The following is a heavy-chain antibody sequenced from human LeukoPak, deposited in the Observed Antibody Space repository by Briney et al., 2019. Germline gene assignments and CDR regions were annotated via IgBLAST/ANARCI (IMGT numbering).Heavy chain of an antibody. CDR3: ARDGEYGTGSYYRGCFDY. Sequence: ASVKVSCKASGYSFTAVYIHWVRQAPGQGLEWIGLIHPRSGETNYAYKFRGRVTMTRDTSISTTYMDLGSLGSDDTAVYYCARDGEYGTGSYYRGCFDYWGQGTLVTVSS. CDR1: GYSFTAVY. V-gene: IGHV1-2*02. D-gene: IGHD3-10*01. CDR2: IHPRSGET. J-gene: IGHJ4*02.